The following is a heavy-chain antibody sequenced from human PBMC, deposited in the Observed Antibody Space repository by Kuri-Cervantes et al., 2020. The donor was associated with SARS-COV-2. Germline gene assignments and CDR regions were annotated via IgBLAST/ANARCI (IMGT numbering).Heavy chain of an antibody. J-gene: IGHJ4*02. V-gene: IGHV3-48*03. Sequence: GESLKISCAASGFTFSSYEMNWVRQAPGKGLEWVPYISSSGSTIYYADSVKGRFTISRDNAKNSLYLQMNSLRAEDTAVYYCARVVIPAALDYWGQGTLVTVSS. D-gene: IGHD2-2*01. CDR1: GFTFSSYE. CDR2: ISSSGSTI. CDR3: ARVVIPAALDY.